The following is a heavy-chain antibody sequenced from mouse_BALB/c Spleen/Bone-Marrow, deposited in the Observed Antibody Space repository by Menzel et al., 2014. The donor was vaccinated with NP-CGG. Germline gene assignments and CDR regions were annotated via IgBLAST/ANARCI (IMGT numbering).Heavy chain of an antibody. V-gene: IGHV2-9*02. CDR3: ARGSYCEGSFDY. J-gene: IGHJ4*01. D-gene: IGHD1-1*01. CDR1: GFSLTSYG. CDR2: IWAGGST. Sequence: EQGVDSGPGPVAPSQSLSITCTVSGFSLTSYGVHWVRQPPGKVLEWLGVIWAGGSTNYNSALKSRLSISKDNSKSHVFIKMNSLQTDDTAMYYCARGSYCEGSFDYWGQGTSVTVSA.